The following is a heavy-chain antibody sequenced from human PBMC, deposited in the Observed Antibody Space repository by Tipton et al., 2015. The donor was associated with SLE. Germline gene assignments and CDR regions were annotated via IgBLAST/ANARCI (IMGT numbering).Heavy chain of an antibody. CDR3: ARGLLGLRQIGYWYFDL. Sequence: TLSLTCSVHGGSFSYQFWSWIRQTPGKGLEWVGEINHSGTTNYNPSLKSRVTISVDTSKHQFSLKLSSVTAADTAVYYCARGLLGLRQIGYWYFDLCGRGTLVTVS. CDR2: INHSGTT. V-gene: IGHV4-34*01. CDR1: GGSFSYQF. J-gene: IGHJ2*01. D-gene: IGHD1-7*01.